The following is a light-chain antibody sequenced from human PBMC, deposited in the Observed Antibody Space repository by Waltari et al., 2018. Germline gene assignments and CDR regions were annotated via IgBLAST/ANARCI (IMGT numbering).Light chain of an antibody. V-gene: IGLV3-19*01. CDR3: NSRDNSGNYL. Sequence: SSGLTQEPAVSVALGQTVKITCQGASLTTYYASWFQQKPGQAPTLVISTRDKRPSGIPDRFSGSGSGSTASLTITGAQADDEADYYCNSRDNSGNYLFGTGTTVTVL. CDR1: SLTTYY. J-gene: IGLJ1*01. CDR2: TRD.